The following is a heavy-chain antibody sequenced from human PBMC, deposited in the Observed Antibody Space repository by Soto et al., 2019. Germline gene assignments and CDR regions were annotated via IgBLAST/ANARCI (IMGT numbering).Heavy chain of an antibody. Sequence: GGSLRLSCAASGLTFSSYSMNWVRQAPGKGLEWVSSISSSSSYIYYADSVKGRFTISRDNAKNSLYLQMNSLRAEDTAVYYCARDLVPFNIAEAGSYYYYGMAVWGQGTTVPVSS. V-gene: IGHV3-21*01. D-gene: IGHD6-13*01. CDR2: ISSSSSYI. J-gene: IGHJ6*02. CDR3: ARDLVPFNIAEAGSYYYYGMAV. CDR1: GLTFSSYS.